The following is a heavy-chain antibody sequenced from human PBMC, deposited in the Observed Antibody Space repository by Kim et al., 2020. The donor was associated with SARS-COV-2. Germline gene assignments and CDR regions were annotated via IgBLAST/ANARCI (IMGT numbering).Heavy chain of an antibody. CDR1: GYTFTSYG. D-gene: IGHD3-22*01. V-gene: IGHV1-18*01. CDR3: AISTYYYDSSGYYSIDY. J-gene: IGHJ4*02. CDR2: ISAYNGNT. Sequence: ASVKVSCKASGYTFTSYGISWVRQAPGQGLEWMGWISAYNGNTNYAQKLQGRVTMTTDTSTSTAYMELRSLRSDDTAVYYCAISTYYYDSSGYYSIDYWGQGTLVTVSS.